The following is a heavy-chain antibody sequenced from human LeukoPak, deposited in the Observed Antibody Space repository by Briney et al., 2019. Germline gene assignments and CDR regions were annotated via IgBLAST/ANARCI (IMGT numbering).Heavy chain of an antibody. CDR2: ISSTSSTI. D-gene: IGHD5-24*01. CDR3: AKDLGPGSMATSPGFDY. CDR1: GFTFSSYN. V-gene: IGHV3-48*04. J-gene: IGHJ4*02. Sequence: GGSLRLSCAVSGFTFSSYNMHWVRQAPGKGLEWISYISSTSSTIYYADSVKGRFTISRDNAKTSLYLQMNSLRAEDTALYYCAKDLGPGSMATSPGFDYWGQGTLVTVSS.